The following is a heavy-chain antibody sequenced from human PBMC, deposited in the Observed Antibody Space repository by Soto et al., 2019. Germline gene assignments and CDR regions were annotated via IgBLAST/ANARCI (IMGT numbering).Heavy chain of an antibody. D-gene: IGHD1-7*01. CDR1: GGSFSGYY. CDR2: INHSGST. Sequence: SETLSLTCAVYGGSFSGYYWSWIRQPPGKGLEWIGEINHSGSTNYNPSLKSRVTISVDTSKNQFSLKLSSVTAADTAVYYCARDPVRTYYYYGMDVWGQGTTVTVSS. V-gene: IGHV4-34*01. CDR3: ARDPVRTYYYYGMDV. J-gene: IGHJ6*02.